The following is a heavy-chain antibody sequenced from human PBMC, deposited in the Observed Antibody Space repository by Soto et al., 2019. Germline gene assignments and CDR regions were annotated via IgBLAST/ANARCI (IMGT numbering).Heavy chain of an antibody. J-gene: IGHJ6*02. Sequence: EVQLLESGGGLVQPGGSLRLSCAASGFTFSTYAMNWVRQAPGNGLEWVSALSGSGGCIHYADSVKGRFTISRDNSKNTLYLQMNSLRYEDTAVYHCVKGYWKGDVWGQGTTVTVSS. V-gene: IGHV3-23*01. D-gene: IGHD1-1*01. CDR3: VKGYWKGDV. CDR1: GFTFSTYA. CDR2: LSGSGGCI.